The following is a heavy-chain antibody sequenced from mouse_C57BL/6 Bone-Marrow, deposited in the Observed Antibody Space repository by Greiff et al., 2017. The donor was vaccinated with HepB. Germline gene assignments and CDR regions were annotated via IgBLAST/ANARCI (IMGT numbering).Heavy chain of an antibody. CDR1: GYTFTDYY. J-gene: IGHJ2*01. CDR2: INPNNGGT. CDR3: ARKRDIFDY. V-gene: IGHV1-26*01. Sequence: EVQLQQSGPELVKPGASVKISCKASGYTFTDYYMNWVKQSHGKSLEWIGDINPNNGGTSYNQKFKGKATLTVDKSSSTAYMELRSLTSEDSAVYYCARKRDIFDYWGQGTTLTVSS.